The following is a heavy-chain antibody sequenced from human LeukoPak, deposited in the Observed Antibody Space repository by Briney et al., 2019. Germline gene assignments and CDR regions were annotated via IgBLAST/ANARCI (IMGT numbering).Heavy chain of an antibody. Sequence: GGSLRLSPAASRFTFSSYAMSWVRQAPEKGLEWVSPISGGGGGTYYADSVKGRFTISRDDSKNTLYLQMNSLRAEDTAVYYCVKDLGRYRNNCFDYWGQGTLVTVSS. D-gene: IGHD1-26*01. V-gene: IGHV3-23*01. CDR1: RFTFSSYA. J-gene: IGHJ4*02. CDR2: ISGGGGGT. CDR3: VKDLGRYRNNCFDY.